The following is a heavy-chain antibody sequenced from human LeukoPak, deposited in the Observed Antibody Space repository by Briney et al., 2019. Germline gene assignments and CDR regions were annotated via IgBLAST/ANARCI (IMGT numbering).Heavy chain of an antibody. CDR3: ARGTMFPYYFDY. Sequence: PGGSLRLSCAASGFTFSSYAMTWVRQAPGKGLEWVSSISGSYGSTYYADSVKGRFTISRDNSKNTLYLQMNSLRAEDTAVYYCARGTMFPYYFDYWGQGTLVTVSS. CDR1: GFTFSSYA. D-gene: IGHD3-10*02. CDR2: ISGSYGST. J-gene: IGHJ4*02. V-gene: IGHV3-23*01.